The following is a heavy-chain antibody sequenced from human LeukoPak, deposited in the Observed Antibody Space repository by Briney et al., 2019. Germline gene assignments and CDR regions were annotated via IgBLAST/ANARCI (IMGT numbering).Heavy chain of an antibody. V-gene: IGHV4-34*01. D-gene: IGHD2-21*01. Sequence: SETLSLTCAVYGGSFSGYYWTWIRQSPEKGLEWIGEVNHSGSTKYNPSFRSRVTMSVDASKNQFSLKLSSVTAADTAVYYCAKGPDVIITDAFDIWGQGTTVTVS. J-gene: IGHJ3*02. CDR3: AKGPDVIITDAFDI. CDR1: GGSFSGYY. CDR2: VNHSGST.